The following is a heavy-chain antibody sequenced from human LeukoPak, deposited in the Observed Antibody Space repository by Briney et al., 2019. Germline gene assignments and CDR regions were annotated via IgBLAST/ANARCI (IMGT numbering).Heavy chain of an antibody. Sequence: VVLGVSLRRSCAASGFTFTTYWMHWVRQVPGKGLVWVARIKGDGSSTRHADSMKGRFTISRDNAKTTLYLKMNSLRAEDTAVYYCAKDPSPYSGSYPEYWGQGTLVTVSS. CDR1: GFTFTTYW. V-gene: IGHV3-74*01. CDR3: AKDPSPYSGSYPEY. D-gene: IGHD1-26*01. J-gene: IGHJ4*02. CDR2: IKGDGSST.